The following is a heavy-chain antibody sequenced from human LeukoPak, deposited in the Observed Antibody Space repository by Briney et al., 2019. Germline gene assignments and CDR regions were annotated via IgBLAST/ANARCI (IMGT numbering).Heavy chain of an antibody. CDR3: AREEKRNSGYAGQLFGY. Sequence: PSETLSLTCTVSGGSISSSSYYWGWIRQPPGKGLEWIGSIYYSGSTYYNPSLKSRVTISVDTSKNQFSLKLSSVTAADTAVYYCAREEKRNSGYAGQLFGYWGQGTLVTVSS. CDR2: IYYSGST. V-gene: IGHV4-39*07. CDR1: GGSISSSSYY. D-gene: IGHD5-12*01. J-gene: IGHJ4*02.